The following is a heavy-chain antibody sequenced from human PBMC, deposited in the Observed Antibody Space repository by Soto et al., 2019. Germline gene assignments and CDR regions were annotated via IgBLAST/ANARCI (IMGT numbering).Heavy chain of an antibody. J-gene: IGHJ4*02. CDR2: ISSSSSTI. D-gene: IGHD2-2*01. Sequence: EVQLVESGGGLVQPGGSLRLSCAASGFTFSSYSMNWVRQATGKGLEWVSYISSSSSTIYYADSVKGRFTISRDNAKNSLYLQMNSLRAEDTAVYYCAGADMVVVPDAISFDYWGQGTLVTVSS. CDR1: GFTFSSYS. V-gene: IGHV3-48*01. CDR3: AGADMVVVPDAISFDY.